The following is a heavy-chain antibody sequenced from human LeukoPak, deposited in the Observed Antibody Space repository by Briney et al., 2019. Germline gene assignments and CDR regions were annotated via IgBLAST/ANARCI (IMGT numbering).Heavy chain of an antibody. Sequence: GESLQISCKGSGYTFTNYWIGWVRQMPGKGLDWMGIIYPGGSDTRYSPSFQGQVTISADKSITTAYLQWSSLKASDTAMYYCARRGYCGGDCFIDYWGQGTLVTVSS. D-gene: IGHD2-21*02. J-gene: IGHJ4*02. V-gene: IGHV5-51*01. CDR3: ARRGYCGGDCFIDY. CDR2: IYPGGSDT. CDR1: GYTFTNYW.